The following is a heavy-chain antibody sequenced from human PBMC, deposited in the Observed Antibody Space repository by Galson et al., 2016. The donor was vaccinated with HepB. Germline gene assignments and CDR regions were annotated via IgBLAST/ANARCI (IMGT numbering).Heavy chain of an antibody. J-gene: IGHJ5*02. V-gene: IGHV1-69*15. CDR1: GSRITHYA. CDR2: IIPILPSP. D-gene: IGHD2-15*01. CDR3: ARGGYCGDGRCPPNWFDP. Sequence: SCKASGSRITHYAFSWVRQAPSQGLEWMGTIIPILPSPNYAPNFEGRVTITADESTNTVHMELSSLTSDDTAVYYWARGGYCGDGRCPPNWFDPWGPGTLVAVSS.